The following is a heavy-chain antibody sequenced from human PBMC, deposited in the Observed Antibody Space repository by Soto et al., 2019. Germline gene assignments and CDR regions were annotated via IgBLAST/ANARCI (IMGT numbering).Heavy chain of an antibody. CDR3: ASTEEFFDY. CDR2: IFYSGST. CDR1: GVSLTSGTYY. Sequence: SETLSLTCSVSGVSLTSGTYYWSWIRQHPGKGLEWIGYIFYSGSTDYNPSLKSRVNISVDTSKNQFSLKLSSVTAADTAVYYCASTEEFFDYSGQGTLVTVSS. V-gene: IGHV4-31*03. J-gene: IGHJ4*02.